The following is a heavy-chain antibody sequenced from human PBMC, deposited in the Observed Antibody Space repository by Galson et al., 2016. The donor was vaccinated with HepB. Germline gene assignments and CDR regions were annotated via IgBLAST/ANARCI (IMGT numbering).Heavy chain of an antibody. Sequence: SPRLPCASSGFIFSHFGMHWVRHAPGKGLEWVSSIKNSNSDVYYEDSVKGRFTISRDNAENSLYLQMDSLTAEDTAMYYCARARIAALGTGAFDMWGQGTMVTVSS. CDR1: GFIFSHFG. CDR2: IKNSNSDV. V-gene: IGHV3-21*01. D-gene: IGHD6-13*01. J-gene: IGHJ3*02. CDR3: ARARIAALGTGAFDM.